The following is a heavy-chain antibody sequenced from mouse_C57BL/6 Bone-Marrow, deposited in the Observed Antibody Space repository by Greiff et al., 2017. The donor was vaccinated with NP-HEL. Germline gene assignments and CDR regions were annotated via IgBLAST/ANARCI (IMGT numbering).Heavy chain of an antibody. Sequence: EVHLVESGGGLVQPGGSLSLSCAASGFTFTDYYMSWVRQPPGKALEWLGFIRNKANGYTTEYSASVKGRFTISRDNSQSILYLQMNALRAEDSATYYCASQLGRHWYFDVWGTGTTVTVSS. CDR2: IRNKANGYTT. CDR3: ASQLGRHWYFDV. V-gene: IGHV7-3*01. J-gene: IGHJ1*03. CDR1: GFTFTDYY. D-gene: IGHD4-1*02.